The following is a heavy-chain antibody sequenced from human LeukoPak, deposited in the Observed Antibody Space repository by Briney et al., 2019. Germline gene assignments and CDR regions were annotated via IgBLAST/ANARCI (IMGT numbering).Heavy chain of an antibody. CDR2: ISRRSNYI. Sequence: PGGSLRLSCAASGFTLSSYCMNWVRQAPGKGPEWVSSISRRSNYIYYADSVKGRFTISRDNAKNSLYLQMNSLRAEDTAVFYCARGTEMATIPEYFQHWGQGTLVTVSS. V-gene: IGHV3-21*01. CDR1: GFTLSSYC. CDR3: ARGTEMATIPEYFQH. J-gene: IGHJ1*01. D-gene: IGHD5-24*01.